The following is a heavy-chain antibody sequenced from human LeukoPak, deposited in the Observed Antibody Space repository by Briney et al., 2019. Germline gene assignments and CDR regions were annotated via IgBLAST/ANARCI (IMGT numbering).Heavy chain of an antibody. CDR1: GFTFSSYG. D-gene: IGHD4-17*01. CDR3: ARDKAGRDYGDSELLY. V-gene: IGHV3-33*01. Sequence: LPGGSLRLSCAASGFTFSSYGMHWVRQAPGKGLEWVAVIWSDGSNKYYADSVQGRFTISRDNSKNTLYLQMNSLRAEDTAVYYCARDKAGRDYGDSELLYWGQGTLVTVSS. CDR2: IWSDGSNK. J-gene: IGHJ4*02.